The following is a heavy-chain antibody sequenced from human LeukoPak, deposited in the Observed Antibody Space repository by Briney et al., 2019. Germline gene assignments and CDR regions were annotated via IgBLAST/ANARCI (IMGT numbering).Heavy chain of an antibody. V-gene: IGHV3-20*04. CDR2: INWNGGRT. CDR3: ARKWLSNAFDI. J-gene: IGHJ3*02. CDR1: GFTFDDFG. D-gene: IGHD5-12*01. Sequence: PGGSLRLSCAASGFTFDDFGMTWVRQAPGKGLEWVSGINWNGGRTGYADSVKGRFTISRDKAKKSLYLQMNSLRAEDTALYYCARKWLSNAFDIWGQGTMVTVSS.